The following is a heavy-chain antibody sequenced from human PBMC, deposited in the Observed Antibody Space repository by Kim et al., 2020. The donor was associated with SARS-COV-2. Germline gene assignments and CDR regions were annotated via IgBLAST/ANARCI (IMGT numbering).Heavy chain of an antibody. CDR2: T. D-gene: IGHD6-13*01. CDR3: ARGIAVAATIDY. V-gene: IGHV1-3*01. J-gene: IGHJ4*02. Sequence: TEYSEKFQGRVTITRDTSATTVYMELSSLRSEDTAVYYCARGIAVAATIDYWGQGTLVTVSS.